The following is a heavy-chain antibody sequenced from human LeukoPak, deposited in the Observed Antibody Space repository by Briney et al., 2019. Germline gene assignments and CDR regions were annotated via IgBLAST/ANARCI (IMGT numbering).Heavy chain of an antibody. Sequence: GGSLRLSCAASGFTFSSYEMNWVRQAPGKGLEWVSSISGSSNYIYYADSVKGRFTISRDNAKNSLYLQMNSLRAEDTAVYYCARDPSSGWYLKGWFDPWGQGTLVTVSS. CDR1: GFTFSSYE. CDR3: ARDPSSGWYLKGWFDP. V-gene: IGHV3-21*01. J-gene: IGHJ5*02. CDR2: ISGSSNYI. D-gene: IGHD6-19*01.